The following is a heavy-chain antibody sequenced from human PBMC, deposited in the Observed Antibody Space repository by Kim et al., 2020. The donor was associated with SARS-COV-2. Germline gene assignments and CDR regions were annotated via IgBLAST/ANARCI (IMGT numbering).Heavy chain of an antibody. V-gene: IGHV5-51*01. CDR1: GYSFTSYW. CDR2: IYPGDSDT. Sequence: GESLKISCKGSGYSFTSYWIGWVRQMPGKGLEWMGIIYPGDSDTRYSPSFQGQVTISADKSISTAYLQWSSLKASDTAMYYCARHGRNGRELLDYYYYAMDVWGQGTTVTVSS. J-gene: IGHJ6*02. CDR3: ARHGRNGRELLDYYYYAMDV. D-gene: IGHD1-26*01.